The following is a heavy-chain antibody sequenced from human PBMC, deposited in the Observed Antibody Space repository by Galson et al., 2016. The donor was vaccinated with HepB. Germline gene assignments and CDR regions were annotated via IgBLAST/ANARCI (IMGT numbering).Heavy chain of an antibody. V-gene: IGHV3-53*01. D-gene: IGHD3-10*01. Sequence: SLRLSCAASGFSVSSNYMSWVRQAPGKGLQWVSVIFSGGSTYYADSVKGRFTISRDNSKNTLYLQMNSLRAEDTAVYYCASSVRGSGSPPGRDYWGQGTLVTVSS. CDR3: ASSVRGSGSPPGRDY. CDR2: IFSGGST. CDR1: GFSVSSNY. J-gene: IGHJ4*02.